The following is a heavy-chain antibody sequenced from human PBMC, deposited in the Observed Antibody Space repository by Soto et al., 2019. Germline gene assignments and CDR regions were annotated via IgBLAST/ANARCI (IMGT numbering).Heavy chain of an antibody. CDR3: ARIVSGYYYYYGMDV. CDR2: IDWDDDK. V-gene: IGHV2-70*01. Sequence: SGPTLVNPTPPLTLTCTFSGFSLSTSGMCVSWIRQPPGKALEWLALIDWDDDKYYSTSLKTRLTISKDTSKNQVVLTMTNMDPVDTATYYCARIVSGYYYYYGMDVWGQGTTVTVSS. CDR1: GFSLSTSGMC. J-gene: IGHJ6*02. D-gene: IGHD3-3*01.